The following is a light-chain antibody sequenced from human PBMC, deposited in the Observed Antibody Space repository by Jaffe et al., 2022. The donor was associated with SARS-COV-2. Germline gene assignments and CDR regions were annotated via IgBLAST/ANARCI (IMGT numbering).Light chain of an antibody. CDR2: WAS. CDR1: QSILYSSDNKNY. J-gene: IGKJ4*01. V-gene: IGKV4-1*01. CDR3: QQYYSKPPT. Sequence: DIVMTQSPDSLAVSLGERATINCKSSQSILYSSDNKNYLAWYQQKAGQPPKLLIYWASTRESGVPDRFSGGGSGTDFTLTISSLQAEDVAVYYCQQYYSKPPTFGGGTKVEIK.